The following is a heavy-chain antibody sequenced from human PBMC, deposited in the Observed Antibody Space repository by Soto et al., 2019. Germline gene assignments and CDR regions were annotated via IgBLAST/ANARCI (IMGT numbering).Heavy chain of an antibody. CDR1: GFTFITNA. CDR2: ISGSGGST. D-gene: IGHD1-26*01. J-gene: IGHJ4*02. V-gene: IGHV3-23*01. CDR3: AKDRYHTGSCVAS. Sequence: EVQLLESGGGLVQPGGSLRLACAASGFTFITNAMTWVRQPPGKGLEWVSGISGSGGSTYYADSVKGRFTISRDNSTNMLDLQMNSLRADASAVYYCAKDRYHTGSCVASWGKGTLVTVSS.